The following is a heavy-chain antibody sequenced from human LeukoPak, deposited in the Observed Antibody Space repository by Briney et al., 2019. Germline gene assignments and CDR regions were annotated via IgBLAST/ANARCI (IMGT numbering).Heavy chain of an antibody. V-gene: IGHV3-30*04. CDR1: GFTFSSYA. D-gene: IGHD6-19*01. Sequence: GGSLRLSCAASGFTFSSYAMRWVRQAPGEGLEWVAVISYDGGNKYSADSVKGRFTISRDNSKNTRYLQMNSLRAEETAVYYCARAIIAVAGTGYYYYGMDVWGQGTTVTVSS. CDR3: ARAIIAVAGTGYYYYGMDV. CDR2: ISYDGGNK. J-gene: IGHJ6*02.